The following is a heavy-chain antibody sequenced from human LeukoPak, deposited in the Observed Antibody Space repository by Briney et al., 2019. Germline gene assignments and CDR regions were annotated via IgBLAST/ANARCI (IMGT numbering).Heavy chain of an antibody. CDR2: ISWNSDNI. J-gene: IGHJ4*02. V-gene: IGHV3-9*01. D-gene: IGHD6-19*01. CDR1: GFNFDDYA. Sequence: GGSLRLSCAASGFNFDDYAMHWVRQAPGKGLEWVSGISWNSDNIAYADSVKGRFTISRDNAKKSLYLQMTSLRPEDTALYYCTKDTRTSGWFYYFDSWGQGTLVTVSS. CDR3: TKDTRTSGWFYYFDS.